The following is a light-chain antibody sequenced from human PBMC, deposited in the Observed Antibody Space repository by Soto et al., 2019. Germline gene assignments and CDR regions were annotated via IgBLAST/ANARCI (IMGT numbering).Light chain of an antibody. Sequence: QSVLTPPPSASGTPGQRVTISCSGSSSNIGSNTVNWYQQLPGTTPKHLIYSNNQRPSGVPDRFSGSKSGTSASLAISGLQSEDEADYDCAAWDDSLNGYVFGTGTKLTVL. CDR2: SNN. J-gene: IGLJ1*01. CDR3: AAWDDSLNGYV. V-gene: IGLV1-44*01. CDR1: SSNIGSNT.